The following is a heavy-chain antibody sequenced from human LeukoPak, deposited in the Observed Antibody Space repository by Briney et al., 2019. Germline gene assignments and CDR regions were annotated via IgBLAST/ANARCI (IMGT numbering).Heavy chain of an antibody. D-gene: IGHD3-16*01. CDR1: GGSISSSSYY. Sequence: SETLSLTCTVSGGSISSSSYYWGWIRQPPGKGLVWIGSIYYSGSTYYNPSLKSRVTISVDTSKNQFSLKLSSVTAADTAVYYCATLRLGAAGDVWGKGTTVTVSS. J-gene: IGHJ6*04. CDR3: ATLRLGAAGDV. V-gene: IGHV4-39*01. CDR2: IYYSGST.